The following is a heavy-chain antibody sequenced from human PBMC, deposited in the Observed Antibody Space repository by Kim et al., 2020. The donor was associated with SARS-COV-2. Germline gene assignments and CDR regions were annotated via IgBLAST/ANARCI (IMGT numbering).Heavy chain of an antibody. V-gene: IGHV4-39*07. CDR1: GGSISSSSYY. CDR2: SYYSGST. J-gene: IGHJ4*02. D-gene: IGHD6-19*01. CDR3: ARSEQWLVLW. Sequence: SETLSLTCTVSGGSISSSSYYWGWIRQPPGKGLEWIGSSYYSGSTYYNPSLKSRVTISVDTSKNQFSLKLSSVTAADTAVYYCARSEQWLVLWWGQGTLVTVSS.